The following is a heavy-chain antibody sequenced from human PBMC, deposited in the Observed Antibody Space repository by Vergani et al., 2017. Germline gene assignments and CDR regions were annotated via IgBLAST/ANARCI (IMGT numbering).Heavy chain of an antibody. V-gene: IGHV4-31*03. CDR1: GGSISSGGYY. CDR2: IYYSGST. Sequence: QVQLQESGPGLVKPSQTLTLTCTVSGGSISSGGYYWSWIRQHPGKGLEWIGYIYYSGSTYYNPSLKSRVTISVDTSKNQFSLKLSSVTAADTAVYYCARXPVVPAAISYYMDVWGKGTTVTVSS. CDR3: ARXPVVPAAISYYMDV. D-gene: IGHD2-2*01. J-gene: IGHJ6*03.